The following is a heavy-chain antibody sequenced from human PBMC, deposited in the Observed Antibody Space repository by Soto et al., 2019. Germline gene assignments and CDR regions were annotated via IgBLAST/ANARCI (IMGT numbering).Heavy chain of an antibody. CDR1: GYTFTIYG. CDR2: ISAYNGNT. J-gene: IGHJ4*02. D-gene: IGHD6-13*01. V-gene: IGHV1-18*01. Sequence: ASVKVSCKASGYTFTIYGISCVLQAPGQGLEWMGCISAYNGNTNYAQKLQGRVTMTTDTSTSTAYMELRSLRSDDTAVYYCARSKQQRHFDYWGQGTLVTVSS. CDR3: ARSKQQRHFDY.